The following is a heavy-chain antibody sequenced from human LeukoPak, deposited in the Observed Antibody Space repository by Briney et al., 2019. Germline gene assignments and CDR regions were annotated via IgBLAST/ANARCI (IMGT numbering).Heavy chain of an antibody. D-gene: IGHD3-3*01. J-gene: IGHJ6*02. CDR3: ARDYIVSAYYDFWSGIFESNYYGSGRVKYYYYGMDV. V-gene: IGHV3-33*01. Sequence: QPGRCMKLSCAASVFAFSTYCIDWVRQAPCKGLEWVADIWYDGSDKYYADSVKGRFTISRDNSKNTLYLQMNSLRAEDTAVYYCARDYIVSAYYDFWSGIFESNYYGSGRVKYYYYGMDVWGQGTTVTVSS. CDR1: VFAFSTYC. CDR2: IWYDGSDK.